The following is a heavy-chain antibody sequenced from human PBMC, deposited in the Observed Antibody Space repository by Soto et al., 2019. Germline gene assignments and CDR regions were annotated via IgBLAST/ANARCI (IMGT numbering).Heavy chain of an antibody. CDR3: AKVLDFDWLFGLSDY. CDR1: GFTFSSYA. D-gene: IGHD3-9*01. Sequence: GGSLRLSCAASGFTFSSYAMSWVRQAPGKGLEWVSAIGGSGGSTYYADSVKGRFTISRDNSKNTLYLQMNSLRAEDTAVYYCAKVLDFDWLFGLSDYWGQGTLVTVSS. J-gene: IGHJ4*02. CDR2: IGGSGGST. V-gene: IGHV3-23*01.